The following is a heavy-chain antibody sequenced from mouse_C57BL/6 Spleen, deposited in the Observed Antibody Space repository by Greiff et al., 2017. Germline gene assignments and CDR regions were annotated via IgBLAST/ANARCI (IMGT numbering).Heavy chain of an antibody. CDR1: GFTFSDYG. Sequence: EVKLMESGGGLVKPGGSLKLSCAASGFTFSDYGMHWVRQAPEKGLEWVAYISSGSSTIYYADTVKSRFTISRDNAKNTLFLQMTNLGAEDTAMYYSERQDYGSSDWYFDVWGTGTTVTVAS. V-gene: IGHV5-17*01. CDR3: ERQDYGSSDWYFDV. CDR2: ISSGSSTI. D-gene: IGHD1-1*01. J-gene: IGHJ1*03.